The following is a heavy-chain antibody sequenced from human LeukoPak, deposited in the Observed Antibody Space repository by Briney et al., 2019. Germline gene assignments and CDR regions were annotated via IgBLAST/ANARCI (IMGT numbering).Heavy chain of an antibody. CDR2: ISYSGNT. Sequence: SETLSLACTVSGGSIISSDYHWGWVRQPPGKGLEWIGTISYSGNTDYNPSLRSRVTISVDTSNNQFSLKLSSVTAADTAVYYCASNFYDSSGYYYEYWGQGTLVTVSS. J-gene: IGHJ4*02. D-gene: IGHD3-22*01. V-gene: IGHV4-39*07. CDR1: GGSIISSDYH. CDR3: ASNFYDSSGYYYEY.